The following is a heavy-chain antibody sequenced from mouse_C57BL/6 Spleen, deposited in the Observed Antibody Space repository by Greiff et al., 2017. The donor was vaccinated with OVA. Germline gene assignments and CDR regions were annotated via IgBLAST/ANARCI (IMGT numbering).Heavy chain of an antibody. CDR2: INTNNGGT. Sequence: EVQLVESGPELVKPGASVKIPCKASGYTFTDYNMDWVKQSHGKSLEWIGDINTNNGGTISNQQFKGKATLTVDKSSSTAYMELRSLTSEDTAVYYCARDYYGSSYGYYAMDYWGQGTSGTVSS. D-gene: IGHD1-1*01. CDR1: GYTFTDYN. V-gene: IGHV1-18*01. CDR3: ARDYYGSSYGYYAMDY. J-gene: IGHJ4*01.